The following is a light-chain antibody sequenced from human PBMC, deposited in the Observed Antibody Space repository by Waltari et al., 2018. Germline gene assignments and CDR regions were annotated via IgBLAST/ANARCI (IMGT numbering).Light chain of an antibody. CDR2: AAS. Sequence: AIQMTQSPSPLSASVGKRVPITCRASQGIRNDLGWYQQKPGKAPKLLIYAASSLQSGVPSRFSGSGSGTDFTLTISSLQPEDFATYYCLQDYNYPWTFGQGTKVEIK. CDR1: QGIRND. CDR3: LQDYNYPWT. V-gene: IGKV1-6*01. J-gene: IGKJ1*01.